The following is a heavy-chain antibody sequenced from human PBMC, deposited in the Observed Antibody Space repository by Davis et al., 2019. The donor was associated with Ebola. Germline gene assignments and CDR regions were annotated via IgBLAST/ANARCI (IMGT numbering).Heavy chain of an antibody. CDR1: GFTFSSYA. Sequence: PGGSLRLSCAASGFTFSSYAMSWVRQAPGKGLKWVSAISGSGGSTYYADSVKGRFTISRDNSKNTLYLQMNSLRAEDTAVYYCAKDRGFGVVIHHYYYYGMDVWGQGTTVTVSS. D-gene: IGHD3-3*01. CDR3: AKDRGFGVVIHHYYYYGMDV. V-gene: IGHV3-23*01. CDR2: ISGSGGST. J-gene: IGHJ6*02.